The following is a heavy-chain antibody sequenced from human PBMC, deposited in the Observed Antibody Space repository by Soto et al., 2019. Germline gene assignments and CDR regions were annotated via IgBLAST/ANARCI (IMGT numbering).Heavy chain of an antibody. Sequence: FLRLSCAASGFTFSSYGMHWVRQAPGKGLEWVAVISYDGSNKYYADSVKGRFTISRDNSKNTLYLQMNSLRAEDTAVYYCAKTVSKYYFDYWGQGTLVTVSS. D-gene: IGHD3-3*02. J-gene: IGHJ4*02. V-gene: IGHV3-30*18. CDR2: ISYDGSNK. CDR3: AKTVSKYYFDY. CDR1: GFTFSSYG.